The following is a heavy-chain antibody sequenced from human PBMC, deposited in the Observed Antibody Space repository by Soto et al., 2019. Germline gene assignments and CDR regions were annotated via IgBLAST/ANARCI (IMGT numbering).Heavy chain of an antibody. Sequence: TSETLSLTCTVSGGSISSYYWSWIRQPPGKGLEWIGYIYYSGSTYYNPSLKSRVTISVDTSKNQLSLKLSSVTAADTAVYYCARVGGINWFDPWGQGTLVTVSS. J-gene: IGHJ5*02. CDR3: ARVGGINWFDP. V-gene: IGHV4-59*06. CDR1: GGSISSYY. D-gene: IGHD1-20*01. CDR2: IYYSGST.